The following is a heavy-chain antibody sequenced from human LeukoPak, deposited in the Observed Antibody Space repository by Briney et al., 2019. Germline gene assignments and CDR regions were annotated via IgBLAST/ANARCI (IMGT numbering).Heavy chain of an antibody. Sequence: SEALSLTCAVYGGSFSGYYWSWIRQPPGKGLEWIGEINHSGSTNYNPSLKSRVTISVDTSKNQFSLKLSSVTAADTAVYYCARRRRPRRYGSGDEDYWGQGTLVTVSS. CDR3: ARRRRPRRYGSGDEDY. CDR2: INHSGST. D-gene: IGHD3-10*01. J-gene: IGHJ4*02. CDR1: GGSFSGYY. V-gene: IGHV4-34*01.